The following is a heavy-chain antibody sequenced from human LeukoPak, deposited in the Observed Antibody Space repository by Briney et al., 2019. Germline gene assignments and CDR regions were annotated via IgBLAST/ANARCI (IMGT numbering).Heavy chain of an antibody. V-gene: IGHV1-18*01. J-gene: IGHJ6*02. Sequence: GASVKVSCKASGYTFTSYGISWVRQAPGQGLEWMGWISAYNGNTSYAQKLQGRVTMTTDTSTSTAYMELRSLRSDDTAVYYCARGITGTLYYYYYGVDVWGQGTTVTVSS. D-gene: IGHD1-20*01. CDR1: GYTFTSYG. CDR3: ARGITGTLYYYYYGVDV. CDR2: ISAYNGNT.